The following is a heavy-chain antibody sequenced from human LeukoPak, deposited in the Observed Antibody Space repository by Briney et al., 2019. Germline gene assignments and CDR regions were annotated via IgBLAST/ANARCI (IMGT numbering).Heavy chain of an antibody. D-gene: IGHD5-18*01. J-gene: IGHJ4*02. Sequence: GGSLRLSCAASGFTVSSNYMSWVRQAPGKGLERVASINQDGSEKHYVDFVKGRLTIFRDNAKNSLFLQMNSLTAEDTAVYYCMRGPHKAMSSYWGQGTLATVSS. CDR2: INQDGSEK. V-gene: IGHV3-7*01. CDR3: MRGPHKAMSSY. CDR1: GFTVSSNY.